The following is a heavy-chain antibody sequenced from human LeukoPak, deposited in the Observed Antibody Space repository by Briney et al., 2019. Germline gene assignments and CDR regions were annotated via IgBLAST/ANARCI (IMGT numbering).Heavy chain of an antibody. Sequence: GGSLRLSCAASGFTFSSNGMHWGRQAPGKGLEWVAVISYDGSNKYYADSVKGRFTISRDNSKNTLYLQMNSLRAEDTAVYYCAKDHVVVVPAAPMGPWFDPWGQGTLVTVSS. CDR3: AKDHVVVVPAAPMGPWFDP. CDR1: GFTFSSNG. J-gene: IGHJ5*02. D-gene: IGHD2-2*01. V-gene: IGHV3-30*18. CDR2: ISYDGSNK.